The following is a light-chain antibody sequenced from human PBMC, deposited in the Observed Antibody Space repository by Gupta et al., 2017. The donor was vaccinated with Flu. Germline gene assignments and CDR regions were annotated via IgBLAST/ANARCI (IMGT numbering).Light chain of an antibody. Sequence: ATLSLSPGERATLSCRASQSIRSYLAWSKHKPGQAPRLLIYDASNRATGIPDRFSGSGSGTDFTLTISSLEPEDFAVYYCQLPSTSPQNTFGQGTKLEIK. J-gene: IGKJ2*01. CDR1: QSIRSY. CDR3: QLPSTSPQNT. CDR2: DAS. V-gene: IGKV3-11*01.